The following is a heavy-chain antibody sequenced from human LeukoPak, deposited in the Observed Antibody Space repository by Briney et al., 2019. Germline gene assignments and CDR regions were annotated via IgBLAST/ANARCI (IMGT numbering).Heavy chain of an antibody. V-gene: IGHV5-51*01. CDR2: IYPGDSDT. Sequence: GESLKISCNGSGYXFTTYWIGWVRQMPGKGLEWMGIIYPGDSDTRYSPPFQGQVTISADKSISTAYLQWSSLKASDTAMYYCARRYGSGLLDYWGQGTLVTVSS. CDR3: ARRYGSGLLDY. CDR1: GYXFTTYW. J-gene: IGHJ4*02. D-gene: IGHD3-10*01.